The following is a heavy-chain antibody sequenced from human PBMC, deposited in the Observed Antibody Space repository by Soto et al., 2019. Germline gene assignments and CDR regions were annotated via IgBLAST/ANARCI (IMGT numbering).Heavy chain of an antibody. CDR2: ISYDGSNK. CDR1: GFTFSSYA. CDR3: ARDSGYSSSSFSY. Sequence: QVQLVESGGGVVQPGRSLRLSCAASGFTFSSYAMHWVRQAPGKGLEWVAVISYDGSNKYYADSVKGRFTISRDNSKNTLYLQMNSLRAEDTAVYYCARDSGYSSSSFSYWGQGTLVTVSS. V-gene: IGHV3-30-3*01. D-gene: IGHD6-6*01. J-gene: IGHJ4*02.